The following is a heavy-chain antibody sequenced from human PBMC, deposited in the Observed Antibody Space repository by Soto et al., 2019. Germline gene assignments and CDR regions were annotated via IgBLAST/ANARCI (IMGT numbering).Heavy chain of an antibody. Sequence: QVQLVQSGAEVKKPGASVMVSCKGSGYSFITYGMSWVRQAPGQGLEWVGWISTYNGNTKYVESLQGRVTMTTDTTTSTAYMELRSLRSDDTAVYYCARGPTDYYDKSGDYCLDYWDQGTLVTVSP. CDR1: GYSFITYG. CDR2: ISTYNGNT. D-gene: IGHD3-22*01. J-gene: IGHJ4*02. V-gene: IGHV1-18*01. CDR3: ARGPTDYYDKSGDYCLDY.